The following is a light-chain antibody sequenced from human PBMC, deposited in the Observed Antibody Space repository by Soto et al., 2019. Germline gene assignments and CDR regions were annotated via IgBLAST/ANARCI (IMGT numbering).Light chain of an antibody. CDR3: QQSYSNPRT. CDR2: AAS. V-gene: IGKV1-39*01. Sequence: DIQMTQSLSSLSASVGDRVTITCRASHNIISYLHWYQHKPGKAPKLLIYAASSLQSGVPSRFSGGGSGTDFTLTISSLQPEDFATYYCQQSYSNPRTFGGGTKVDIK. CDR1: HNIISY. J-gene: IGKJ4*01.